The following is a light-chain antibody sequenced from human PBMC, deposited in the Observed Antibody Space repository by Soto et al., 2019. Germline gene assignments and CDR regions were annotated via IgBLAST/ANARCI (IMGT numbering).Light chain of an antibody. CDR2: GAS. J-gene: IGKJ1*01. Sequence: EIVVTQYPDTLSVSPGERATLSCRASQSISRTLAWYQQKSGQPPRLLIYGASNRATGIPDRFSGSGSGTDFTLTCMSLEPEDFAVCNWEQYGTSRTFDQGTKV. CDR1: QSISRT. V-gene: IGKV3-20*01. CDR3: EQYGTSRT.